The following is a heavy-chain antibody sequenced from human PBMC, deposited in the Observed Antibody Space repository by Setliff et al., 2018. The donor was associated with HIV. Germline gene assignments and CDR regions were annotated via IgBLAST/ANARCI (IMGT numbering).Heavy chain of an antibody. CDR3: ARRGVPQQIDLDS. J-gene: IGHJ5*01. CDR2: MSTGGGIK. Sequence: PGGSLRLSCAATGFTFSSYVLHWVRQAPGKGLEWVAVMSTGGGIKICADSVKGRFSISRDKSKNTLYLQMNSLRVEDTAMYYCARRGVPQQIDLDSWGHGTLVTVSS. CDR1: GFTFSSYV. V-gene: IGHV3-30-3*01. D-gene: IGHD3-10*01.